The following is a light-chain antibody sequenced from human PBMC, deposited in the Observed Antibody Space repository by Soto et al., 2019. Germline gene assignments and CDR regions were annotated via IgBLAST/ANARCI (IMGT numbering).Light chain of an antibody. V-gene: IGKV1-5*03. Sequence: DIQMTQSPSTLSASVGDRVPITCRASQSISSWLAWYQQKPGKAPKLLIYKASSLESGVRSRFSGSGSGTEFTLTISSLQPDDFATYYCQQYNSYSWTIGQGTKVEI. CDR1: QSISSW. J-gene: IGKJ1*01. CDR2: KAS. CDR3: QQYNSYSWT.